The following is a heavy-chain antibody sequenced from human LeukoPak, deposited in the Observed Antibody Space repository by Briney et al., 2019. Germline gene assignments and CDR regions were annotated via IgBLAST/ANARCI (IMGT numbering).Heavy chain of an antibody. D-gene: IGHD2-15*01. V-gene: IGHV3-21*01. Sequence: GGSLRLSCAASGFTFSSYSMNWVRQAPGKGLEWVSSISSSSSYIYYADSVKGRFTISRDNAKNSLYLQMNSLRAEVTAVYYCARDPRQYCSGGSCYSFPFHWGQGTLVTVSS. CDR3: ARDPRQYCSGGSCYSFPFH. CDR1: GFTFSSYS. J-gene: IGHJ4*02. CDR2: ISSSSSYI.